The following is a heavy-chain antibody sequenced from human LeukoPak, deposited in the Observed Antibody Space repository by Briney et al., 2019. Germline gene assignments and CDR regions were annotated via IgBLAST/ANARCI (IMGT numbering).Heavy chain of an antibody. D-gene: IGHD3-10*01. J-gene: IGHJ4*02. Sequence: PSQTLSLTCSVSGGSISSGVYYWSWLRQHPGRGLEWIGYIYTSGVTYYNPSLESRITISLDTSQTQFSLRLSSVTAADTAVYYCARAGSGGYSFDYWGQGTPVTVSS. V-gene: IGHV4-31*03. CDR3: ARAGSGGYSFDY. CDR1: GGSISSGVYY. CDR2: IYTSGVT.